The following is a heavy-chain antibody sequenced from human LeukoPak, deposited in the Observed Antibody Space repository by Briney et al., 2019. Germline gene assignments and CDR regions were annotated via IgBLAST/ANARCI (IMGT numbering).Heavy chain of an antibody. Sequence: GESLKISCKGSGYSFNNYWIGWVRQMPGKGLEWMGIIYPGDSHTRYSPSFQGQVTISADKSISTAYLQWSSLKASDTAMYYCARRPGAALWVDAFDIWGQGTMVTVSS. D-gene: IGHD6-6*01. J-gene: IGHJ3*02. CDR2: IYPGDSHT. CDR1: GYSFNNYW. V-gene: IGHV5-51*01. CDR3: ARRPGAALWVDAFDI.